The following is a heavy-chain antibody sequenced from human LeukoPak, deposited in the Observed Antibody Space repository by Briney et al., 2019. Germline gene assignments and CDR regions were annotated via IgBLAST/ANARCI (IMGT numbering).Heavy chain of an antibody. J-gene: IGHJ6*02. Sequence: ASVKVSCKASGYTFTSYYMHWVRQAPGQGLEWMGIINLSGGSTSYAQKFQGRVTMTRDTSTSTVYMELSSLRSEDTAVYYCARDLTTVTNGPYYYYGMDVWGQGTTVTVSS. CDR1: GYTFTSYY. D-gene: IGHD4-17*01. CDR2: INLSGGST. V-gene: IGHV1-46*01. CDR3: ARDLTTVTNGPYYYYGMDV.